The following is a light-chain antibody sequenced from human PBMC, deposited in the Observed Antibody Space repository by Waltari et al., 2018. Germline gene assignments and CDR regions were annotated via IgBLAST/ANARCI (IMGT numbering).Light chain of an antibody. V-gene: IGKV4-1*01. CDR1: QSVLYSSNYKNY. CDR2: CAA. J-gene: IGKJ3*01. CDR3: QQQFGNRVS. Sequence: DIVLTQSPDSLTVSLGERATINRKSSQSVLYSSNYKNYLAWDQQKAGQPPKLLFYCAATRESGVPDRFRASGSGTDFSLTINSLAAEDVAVYYCQQQFGNRVSFGPGTKVDIK.